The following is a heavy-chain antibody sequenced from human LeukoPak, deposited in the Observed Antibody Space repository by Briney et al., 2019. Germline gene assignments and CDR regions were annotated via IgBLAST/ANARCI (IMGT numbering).Heavy chain of an antibody. CDR1: GFAFSSYG. V-gene: IGHV3-30*18. J-gene: IGHJ4*02. CDR3: AKDRVVIMVRGPFDY. Sequence: GGSLRLSCAASGFAFSSYGMHWVRQAPGKGLEWVAVISYDGSNKYYADSVKGRFTISRDNSKNTLYLQMNSLRAEDTAVYYCAKDRVVIMVRGPFDYWGQGTLVTVSS. CDR2: ISYDGSNK. D-gene: IGHD3-10*01.